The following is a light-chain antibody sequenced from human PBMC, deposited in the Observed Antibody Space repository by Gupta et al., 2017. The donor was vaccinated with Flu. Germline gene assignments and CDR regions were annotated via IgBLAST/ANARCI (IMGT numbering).Light chain of an antibody. J-gene: IGKJ5*01. CDR3: QQYDGTPIT. V-gene: IGKV4-1*01. Sequence: DIVMTQSPDSLAVSLGERATINCKSSQSVLYSSNNKNYLAWYQQKPGQPPKLLIYWASTRESGVPARFSGSGSGTDFTLTISSLQAEDVAVYYCQQYDGTPITFGQGTRMEIK. CDR2: WAS. CDR1: QSVLYSSNNKNY.